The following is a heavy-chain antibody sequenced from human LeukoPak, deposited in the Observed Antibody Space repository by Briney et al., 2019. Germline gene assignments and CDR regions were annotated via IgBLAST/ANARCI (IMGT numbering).Heavy chain of an antibody. Sequence: GGSLRLSCAASGFTFSSYAMSWVRQAPGRGLEWVSIISISGGSTYYADSVKGRFTISRDNSKNTLYLQMNSLRAEDTAVYYCAKDPYYYDSSGYPKGFDYWGQGTLVTVSS. CDR3: AKDPYYYDSSGYPKGFDY. CDR1: GFTFSSYA. V-gene: IGHV3-23*01. J-gene: IGHJ4*02. D-gene: IGHD3-22*01. CDR2: ISISGGST.